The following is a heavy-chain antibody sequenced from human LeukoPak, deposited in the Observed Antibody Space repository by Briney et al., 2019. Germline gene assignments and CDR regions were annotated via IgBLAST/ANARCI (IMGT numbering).Heavy chain of an antibody. Sequence: QPGGSLRLSCAASGFTFRSYGMHWVRQAPGKGLEWVAVISYDGSNKYYADSVKGRFTISRDNSKNTLYLQMNSLRAEDTAVYYCAKDSLDGYNVNWGQGTLVTVSS. CDR3: AKDSLDGYNVN. J-gene: IGHJ4*02. CDR1: GFTFRSYG. D-gene: IGHD5-24*01. V-gene: IGHV3-30*18. CDR2: ISYDGSNK.